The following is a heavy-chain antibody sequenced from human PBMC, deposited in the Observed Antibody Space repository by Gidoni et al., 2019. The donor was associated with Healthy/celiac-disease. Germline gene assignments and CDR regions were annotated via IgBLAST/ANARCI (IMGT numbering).Heavy chain of an antibody. V-gene: IGHV3-30-3*01. CDR2: ISYEGSNK. Sequence: QVQLVESGGGVVQPGRSLRLSCAASVFTFSSYAMHWFRQAPGKGLEWVAVISYEGSNKYYADSVKGRFTISRDNSKSTLYLQMNSLRAEDTAVYYCARSQGDVLLWFGELLGAAFDIWGQGTMVTVSS. D-gene: IGHD3-10*01. CDR3: ARSQGDVLLWFGELLGAAFDI. CDR1: VFTFSSYA. J-gene: IGHJ3*02.